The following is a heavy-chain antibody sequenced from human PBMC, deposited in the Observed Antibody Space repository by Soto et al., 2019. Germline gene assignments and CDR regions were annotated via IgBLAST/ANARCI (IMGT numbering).Heavy chain of an antibody. D-gene: IGHD4-17*01. V-gene: IGHV3-23*01. CDR2: ISGSCGST. CDR3: ANCYGDYEGDPFDY. J-gene: IGHJ4*02. CDR1: GFTFSSYA. Sequence: GGSLRLSCAASGFTFSSYAMSWVRQAPGKGLEWVSAISGSCGSTYYADSVKGRFTISRDNSKNTLYLQMNSLRAEDTAVYYCANCYGDYEGDPFDYWGQGTLVTVSS.